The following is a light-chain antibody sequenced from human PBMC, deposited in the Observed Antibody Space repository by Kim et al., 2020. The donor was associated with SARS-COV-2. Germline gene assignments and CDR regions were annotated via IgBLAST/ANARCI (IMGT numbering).Light chain of an antibody. Sequence: ENVLTQSPGTLPLSPGERATLSCRASQSVSSNFLAWYQQKAGQAPRLLIYSASSRASCIPDRFSGSGSGTDFTLTISTLEPEDFAVYYCQQYATSPETFGQGTKVDI. CDR2: SAS. J-gene: IGKJ1*01. CDR1: QSVSSNF. CDR3: QQYATSPET. V-gene: IGKV3-20*01.